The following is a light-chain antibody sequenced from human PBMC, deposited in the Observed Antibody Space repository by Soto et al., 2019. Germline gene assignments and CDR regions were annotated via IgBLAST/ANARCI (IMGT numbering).Light chain of an antibody. CDR3: QHRSNWPLT. CDR2: DAS. V-gene: IGKV3-11*01. CDR1: QSVRSY. Sequence: EIVLTQSPATLSLSPGERATLSCRASQSVRSYLAWYQQKPGQAPRLLIYDASNRATGIPARFSGSGSGTDFTLTISSLEPEDFALYYCQHRSNWPLTFGGGTKVDIK. J-gene: IGKJ4*01.